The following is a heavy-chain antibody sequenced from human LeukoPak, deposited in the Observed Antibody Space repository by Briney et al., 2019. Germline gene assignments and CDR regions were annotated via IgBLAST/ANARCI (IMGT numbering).Heavy chain of an antibody. CDR3: ARGPSSGYDFVEVWFDP. Sequence: SETLSLTCTVSGGSISSYYWSWIRQPAGKGLEWVGRIYTSGSTNYNPSLKSRVTMSVDTSKNQFSLKLSSVTAADTAVYYCARGPSSGYDFVEVWFDPWGQGTLVTVSS. D-gene: IGHD5-12*01. J-gene: IGHJ5*02. CDR2: IYTSGST. CDR1: GGSISSYY. V-gene: IGHV4-4*07.